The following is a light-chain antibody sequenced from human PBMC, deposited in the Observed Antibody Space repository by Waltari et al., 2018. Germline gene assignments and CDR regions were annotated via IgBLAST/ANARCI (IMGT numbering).Light chain of an antibody. CDR3: CSYAGVRTFV. J-gene: IGLJ1*01. Sequence: QSALTQPASVSGSPGQSITISCTGTNSDLEISDLVSWYQQHPGKAPKLMIYEVIKRPSGVSNRFSGSKSGNTASLTISGLQPEDEAHYYCCSYAGVRTFVVGTGTNVTVL. CDR2: EVI. V-gene: IGLV2-23*02. CDR1: NSDLEISDL.